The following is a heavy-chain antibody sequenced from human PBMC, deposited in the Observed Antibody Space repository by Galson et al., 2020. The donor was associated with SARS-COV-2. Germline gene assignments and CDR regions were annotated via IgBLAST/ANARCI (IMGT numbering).Heavy chain of an antibody. CDR3: ARVGGLNWFDP. CDR1: GGTFISYG. J-gene: IGHJ5*02. D-gene: IGHD1-26*01. CDR2: IIPFFGTT. Sequence: SVKVSCKAPGGTFISYGFSWVRQAPAQGLEWIGKIIPFFGTTHYAQTFQGRVTMAADESTSTVYVELSSLTSEDTAVYYCARVGGLNWFDPWGQGTLVTVSS. V-gene: IGHV1-69*13.